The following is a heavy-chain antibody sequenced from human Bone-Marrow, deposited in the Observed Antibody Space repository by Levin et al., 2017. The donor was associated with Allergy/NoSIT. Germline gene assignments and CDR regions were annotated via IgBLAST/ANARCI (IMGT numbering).Heavy chain of an antibody. D-gene: IGHD6-19*01. CDR3: TKGLGVADIYYYYGLDV. CDR2: ISWNSGSI. J-gene: IGHJ6*02. Sequence: PGGSLRLSCSASGFIFSHYAIHWVRQVPGKGLEWVSGISWNSGSIGYADSVKGRFTISRDNAKNSLYLQVNSLRAEDTALYYCTKGLGVADIYYYYGLDVWGQGTTVTVSS. V-gene: IGHV3-9*01. CDR1: GFIFSHYA.